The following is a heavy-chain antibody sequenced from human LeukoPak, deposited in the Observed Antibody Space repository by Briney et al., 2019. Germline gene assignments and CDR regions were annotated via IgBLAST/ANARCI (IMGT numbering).Heavy chain of an antibody. CDR3: ARYYSSGWYFFYYGMDV. Sequence: ASVKVSCKAFGYTFTRYGISWVRQAPGQGLEWMGWISAYNGNTNYAQKLQGRVTMTTDTSTSTAYMELRSLRSDDTAVYYCARYYSSGWYFFYYGMDVWGQGTTVTVSS. V-gene: IGHV1-18*01. CDR1: GYTFTRYG. D-gene: IGHD6-19*01. CDR2: ISAYNGNT. J-gene: IGHJ6*02.